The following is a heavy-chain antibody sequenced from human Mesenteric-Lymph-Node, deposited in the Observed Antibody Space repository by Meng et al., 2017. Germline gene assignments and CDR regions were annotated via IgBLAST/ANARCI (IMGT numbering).Heavy chain of an antibody. Sequence: SETLSLTCAVSGYSISSGYYWGWIRQPPGKGLEWLGSIYHSGSTYYNPSLKSRVTISVDTSKNQFSLKLSSVTAADTAVYYCARLSRGFDYWGQGTLVTVSS. V-gene: IGHV4-38-2*01. J-gene: IGHJ4*02. D-gene: IGHD3-16*01. CDR1: GYSISSGYY. CDR3: ARLSRGFDY. CDR2: IYHSGST.